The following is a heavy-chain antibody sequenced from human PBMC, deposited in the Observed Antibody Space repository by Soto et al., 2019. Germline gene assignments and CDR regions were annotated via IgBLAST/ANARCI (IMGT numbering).Heavy chain of an antibody. J-gene: IGHJ6*02. Sequence: ASVKVSCKASGGTFSSYAISWVRQAPGQGLEWMGGIIPIFGTANYAQKFQGRVTITADESTSTAYMELSSLRSEDTAVYYCARGKQLEVYYGMDVWGQGTTVTVSS. CDR1: GGTFSSYA. V-gene: IGHV1-69*13. CDR2: IIPIFGTA. CDR3: ARGKQLEVYYGMDV. D-gene: IGHD5-18*01.